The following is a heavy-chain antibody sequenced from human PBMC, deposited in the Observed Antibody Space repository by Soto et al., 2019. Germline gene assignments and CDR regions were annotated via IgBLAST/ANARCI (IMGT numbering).Heavy chain of an antibody. CDR3: ARDRRSYYSDGSGLDF. D-gene: IGHD3-22*01. J-gene: IGHJ4*02. CDR1: GGSLSSGGYS. V-gene: IGHV4-30-2*01. CDR2: TYHTGTA. Sequence: QLQLQESGSSLVRPSQTLSLTCAVSGGSLSSGGYSWTWIRQPPGKGLEWVGHTYHTGTASFSPSIKSGVTKSVDTSKNQFSLKLTSATAADRAVYYCARDRRSYYSDGSGLDFWGQGTLGTVSS.